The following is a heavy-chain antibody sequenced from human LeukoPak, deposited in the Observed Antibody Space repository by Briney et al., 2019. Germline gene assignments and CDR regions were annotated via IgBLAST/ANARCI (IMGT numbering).Heavy chain of an antibody. CDR3: ASHQWLGLGFDY. CDR2: ISSSSSYI. Sequence: PGGSLRLSCAASGFTFSSYSMNWVRQAPGKGLEWVSSISSSSSYIYYADSVKGRFTISRDNAKNSLYLQMNSLRAEDTAVYYCASHQWLGLGFDYWGQGTLVTVSS. V-gene: IGHV3-21*01. J-gene: IGHJ4*02. D-gene: IGHD6-19*01. CDR1: GFTFSSYS.